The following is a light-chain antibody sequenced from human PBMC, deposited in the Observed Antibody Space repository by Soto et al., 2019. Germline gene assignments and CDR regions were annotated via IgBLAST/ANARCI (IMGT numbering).Light chain of an antibody. CDR2: SNN. Sequence: QSVLTQPPSASGTPGQRGPISCSGSSSNIGSNTVNWYQQLPGTAPKLRIYSNNQRPSGVPDRFSGSKSGTSASLAISGLQSEDEADYYCAAWDDSLNGVVFGGGTQLTVL. CDR3: AAWDDSLNGVV. V-gene: IGLV1-44*01. CDR1: SSNIGSNT. J-gene: IGLJ2*01.